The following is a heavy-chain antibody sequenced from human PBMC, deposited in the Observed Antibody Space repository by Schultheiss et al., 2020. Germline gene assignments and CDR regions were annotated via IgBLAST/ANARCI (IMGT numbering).Heavy chain of an antibody. V-gene: IGHV4-59*08. CDR1: GGSISSYS. CDR2: IYYSGST. Sequence: SETLSLTCTVSGGSISSYSWSWIRQPPGKGLEWIGHIYYSGSTDYNPSLKSRVTISVDTSKNQFSLKLSSVTAADTAVYYCASPYGDYEGFDIWGQGTMVTVSS. J-gene: IGHJ3*02. D-gene: IGHD4-17*01. CDR3: ASPYGDYEGFDI.